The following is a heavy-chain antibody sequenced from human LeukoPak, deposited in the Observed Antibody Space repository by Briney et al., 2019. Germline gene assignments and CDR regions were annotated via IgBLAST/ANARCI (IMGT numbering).Heavy chain of an antibody. V-gene: IGHV3-30*18. J-gene: IGHJ4*02. Sequence: PGRSLRLSCAASGFTFSSYGMHWVRQAPGKGLEWVAVISYDGSNKYYADSVKGRFTISRDNSKNTLYLQMNSLRAEDTSVYYCAKDRDMVVVPGGIRQGLAYWGQGTLVTVSS. CDR3: AKDRDMVVVPGGIRQGLAY. D-gene: IGHD2-2*01. CDR2: ISYDGSNK. CDR1: GFTFSSYG.